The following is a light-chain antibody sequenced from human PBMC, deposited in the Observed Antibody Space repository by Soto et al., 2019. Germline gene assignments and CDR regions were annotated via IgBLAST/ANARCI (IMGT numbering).Light chain of an antibody. J-gene: IGKJ1*01. Sequence: DIQMTQSPSTLSASVGDRVTITCRASQSISSWLAWYQQKPGKAPKLLIYKASSLESGVPSRFSGSGSGTEFTLTISSLQPDNFATYYCQQYNSYWWKCGKATKVDIK. CDR3: QQYNSYWWK. CDR1: QSISSW. V-gene: IGKV1-5*03. CDR2: KAS.